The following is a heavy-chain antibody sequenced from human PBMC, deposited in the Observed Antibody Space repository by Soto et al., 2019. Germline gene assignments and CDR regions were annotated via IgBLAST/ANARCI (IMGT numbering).Heavy chain of an antibody. CDR2: IYPGDSDT. Sequence: ESLKISCKGSGYSFTSYWIGWVRQMPGKGLEWMGIIYPGDSDTRYSPSFQGQVTISADKSISTAYLQWSSLKASDTAMYYCARRAHLAYCGGDCYSAFDIWGQGTMVTVSS. CDR3: ARRAHLAYCGGDCYSAFDI. J-gene: IGHJ3*02. V-gene: IGHV5-51*01. D-gene: IGHD2-21*01. CDR1: GYSFTSYW.